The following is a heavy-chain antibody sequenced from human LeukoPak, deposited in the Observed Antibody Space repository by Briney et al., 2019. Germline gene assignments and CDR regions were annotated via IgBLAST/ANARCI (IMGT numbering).Heavy chain of an antibody. CDR3: ASPFTVTAY. V-gene: IGHV3-30-3*01. J-gene: IGHJ4*02. CDR1: GFTFSSYA. Sequence: QAGGSLRLSCAASGFTFSSYAMHCVRQAPGKGLEWVAVISYDGSNKYYADSVKGRFTISRDNSKNTLYLQMNSLRAEDTAVYYCASPFTVTAYWGQGTLVTVSS. D-gene: IGHD4-11*01. CDR2: ISYDGSNK.